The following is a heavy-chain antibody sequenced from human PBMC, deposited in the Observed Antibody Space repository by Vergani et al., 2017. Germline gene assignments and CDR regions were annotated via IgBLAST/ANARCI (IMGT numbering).Heavy chain of an antibody. CDR2: IRYDGSNK. V-gene: IGHV3-30*02. J-gene: IGHJ6*03. CDR1: GFTFSSYG. D-gene: IGHD3-10*01. CDR3: ARDPWFENYYYYMDV. Sequence: QVQLVESGGGVVQPGGSLRLSCAASGFTFSSYGMHWVRQAPGKGLEWVAFIRYDGSNKYYADSVKGRFTISRDNSKNTLYLQMNSLRAEDTAVYYCARDPWFENYYYYMDVWGKGTTVTVSS.